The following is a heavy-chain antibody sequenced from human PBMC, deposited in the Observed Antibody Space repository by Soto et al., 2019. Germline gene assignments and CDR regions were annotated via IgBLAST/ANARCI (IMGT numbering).Heavy chain of an antibody. V-gene: IGHV3-7*01. Sequence: GGSLRLSCAASGFTFSSYWMSWVRQAPGKGLEWVANIKQDGSEKYYVDSVKGRFTISRDNAKNSLYLQMNSLRAEDTAVYYCAREWGSACCYLCQGRYGMDVWGQGTTVTVSS. J-gene: IGHJ6*02. CDR2: IKQDGSEK. CDR3: AREWGSACCYLCQGRYGMDV. CDR1: GFTFSSYW. D-gene: IGHD2-2*01.